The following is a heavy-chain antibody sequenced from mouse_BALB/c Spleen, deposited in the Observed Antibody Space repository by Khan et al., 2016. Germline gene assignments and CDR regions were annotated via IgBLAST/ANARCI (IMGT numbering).Heavy chain of an antibody. CDR2: ILPGRGSV. V-gene: IGHV1-9*01. Sequence: QVQLKESGAELMKPGASVKISCKTTGYIFTNYWIEWLKERPGHGLEWIGEILPGRGSVHCNEKFRGPATFTAETSSNTAYMQLSSLTSEDSAVYYCARGAYWGPGTLVTVSA. CDR1: GYIFTNYW. CDR3: ARGAY. J-gene: IGHJ3*01.